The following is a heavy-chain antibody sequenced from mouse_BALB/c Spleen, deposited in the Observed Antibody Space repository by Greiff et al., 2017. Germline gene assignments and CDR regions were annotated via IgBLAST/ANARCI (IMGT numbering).Heavy chain of an antibody. CDR1: GFTFSSYG. D-gene: IGHD2-2*01. V-gene: IGHV5-6-3*01. Sequence: EVQRVESGGGLVQPGGSLKLSCAASGFTFSSYGMSWVRQTPDKRLELVATINSNGGSTYYPDSVKGRFTISRDNAKNTLYLQMSSLKSEDTAMYYCARIWFYAMDYWGQGTSVTVSS. CDR2: INSNGGST. CDR3: ARIWFYAMDY. J-gene: IGHJ4*01.